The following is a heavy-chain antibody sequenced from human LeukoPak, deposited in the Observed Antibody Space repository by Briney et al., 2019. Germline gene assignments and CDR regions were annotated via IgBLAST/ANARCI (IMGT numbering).Heavy chain of an antibody. V-gene: IGHV4-34*01. J-gene: IGHJ6*02. CDR1: GGSFSGYY. CDR3: ARINDFWSGPILDV. D-gene: IGHD3-3*01. Sequence: SETLSLTCAVYGGSFSGYYWSWIRQPPGKGLEWIGYIYHSGSGSTYYNPSLKSRVTISIDKSKNQFSLKLNSVTAADTAVYYCARINDFWSGPILDVWGQGTTVTVSS. CDR2: IYHSGSGST.